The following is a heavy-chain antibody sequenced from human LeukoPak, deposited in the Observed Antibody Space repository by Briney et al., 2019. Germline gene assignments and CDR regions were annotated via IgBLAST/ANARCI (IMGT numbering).Heavy chain of an antibody. Sequence: GGSLRLSCVASGFSFDDYGMHWVRQAPGKGLEWVAGISWNSGATAYADSVKGRFTISRDNAMDSLYLRMNSLRAEDTALYYCAKDSYSGSSSWYEGYFQHWGQGTLVTVSS. CDR1: GFSFDDYG. D-gene: IGHD6-13*01. CDR2: ISWNSGAT. V-gene: IGHV3-9*01. CDR3: AKDSYSGSSSWYEGYFQH. J-gene: IGHJ1*01.